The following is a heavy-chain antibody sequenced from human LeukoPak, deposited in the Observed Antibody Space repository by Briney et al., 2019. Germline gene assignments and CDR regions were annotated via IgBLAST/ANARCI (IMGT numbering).Heavy chain of an antibody. Sequence: PSETLSLTCAVYGGSFSGYYWSWIRQPPGKGLEWIGSIYYSGSTYYNPSLKSRVTISVDTSKNQFSLKLSSVAAADTAVYYCARLEIGSQLVDYWGQGTLVTVSS. CDR1: GGSFSGYY. CDR2: IYYSGST. V-gene: IGHV4-34*01. D-gene: IGHD3-10*01. CDR3: ARLEIGSQLVDY. J-gene: IGHJ4*02.